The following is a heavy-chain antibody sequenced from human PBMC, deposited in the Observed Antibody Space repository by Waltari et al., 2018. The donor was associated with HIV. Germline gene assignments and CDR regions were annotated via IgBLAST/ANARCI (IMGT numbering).Heavy chain of an antibody. D-gene: IGHD2-2*01. Sequence: VRLMESGGGLVEPGGSLTISCAASGCPFPHYTMNWIRHIPGKGLEWLASISRDNRESYFIDSIKGRFTISRDNAANSVFLHMDRLRVDDTARYFCVRDDPGYEPIDYWGRGTLVTVSS. CDR1: GCPFPHYT. CDR3: VRDDPGYEPIDY. V-gene: IGHV3-21*02. CDR2: ISRDNRES. J-gene: IGHJ4*02.